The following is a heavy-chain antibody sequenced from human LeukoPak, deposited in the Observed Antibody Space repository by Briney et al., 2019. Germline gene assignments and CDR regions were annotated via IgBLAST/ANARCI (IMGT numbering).Heavy chain of an antibody. CDR2: INHSGST. V-gene: IGHV4-34*01. CDR1: GGSFSGYY. J-gene: IGHJ3*02. D-gene: IGHD2-15*01. Sequence: PSETLSLTCAVYGGSFSGYYWSWIRQPPGKGLEWIGEINHSGSTNYNPSLKSRVTISVDTSKNQFSLKLSSVTAADTAVYYCARVGDPSKGYCSGGSCLEWAFDIWGQGTMVTVSS. CDR3: ARVGDPSKGYCSGGSCLEWAFDI.